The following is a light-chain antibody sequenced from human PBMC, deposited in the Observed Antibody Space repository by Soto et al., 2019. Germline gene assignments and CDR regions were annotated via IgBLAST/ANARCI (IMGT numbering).Light chain of an antibody. CDR2: GAS. Sequence: EIVMTQSPATLSVSPGERATLSCRASQSVNNNLAWYQQKAGQAPRLLISGASTRATGIPARFSGSGSGTEFTLTISSLQSEDFAVYYCQQYNNWPLTFGGGTKVEIK. J-gene: IGKJ4*01. CDR1: QSVNNN. CDR3: QQYNNWPLT. V-gene: IGKV3-15*01.